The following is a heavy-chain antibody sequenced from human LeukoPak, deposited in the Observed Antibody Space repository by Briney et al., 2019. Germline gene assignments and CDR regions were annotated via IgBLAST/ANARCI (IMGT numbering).Heavy chain of an antibody. CDR1: GFTFSRYA. Sequence: GGSLRLSCAVSGFTFSRYAMGWVRQAPGKGLEWVSAIGGGGVSTYYADSVKGRFTISRDNAKNYLFLQMNSLRAEDTAVYYCARGRGGLDYWGQGTLVTVSS. V-gene: IGHV3-23*01. CDR2: IGGGGVST. CDR3: ARGRGGLDY. J-gene: IGHJ4*02.